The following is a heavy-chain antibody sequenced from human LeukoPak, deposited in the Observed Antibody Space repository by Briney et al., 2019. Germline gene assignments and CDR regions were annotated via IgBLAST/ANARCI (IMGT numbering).Heavy chain of an antibody. V-gene: IGHV4-59*08. Sequence: PSETLSLTCTVSGGSITSNYYSWIRQPPGKGLEWIGFINYSGSTYYNPSLKSRVTISVDTSKNQFSLKLSSVTAADTAVYYCASDDYGDYSFDYWGQGTLVIVSS. CDR1: GGSITSNY. CDR2: INYSGST. J-gene: IGHJ4*02. CDR3: ASDDYGDYSFDY. D-gene: IGHD4-17*01.